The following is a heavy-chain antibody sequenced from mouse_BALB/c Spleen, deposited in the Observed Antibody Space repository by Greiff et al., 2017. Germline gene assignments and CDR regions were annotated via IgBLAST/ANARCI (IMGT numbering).Heavy chain of an antibody. CDR3: ARGEDDYAWFAD. Sequence: QVQLQQSGPELVKPGASVKISCKASGFAFSSSWMNWVKQRPGQGLEWIGRIYPGDGNNYDNGKFKGKATLTADQSSSTAYMQLSSLTSVDSAVYFCARGEDDYAWFADWGQGTLVTVSA. CDR2: IYPGDGNN. J-gene: IGHJ3*01. D-gene: IGHD2-13*01. V-gene: IGHV1-82*01. CDR1: GFAFSSSW.